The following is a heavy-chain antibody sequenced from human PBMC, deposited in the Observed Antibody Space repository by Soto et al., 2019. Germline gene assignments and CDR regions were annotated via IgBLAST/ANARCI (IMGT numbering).Heavy chain of an antibody. CDR2: INHSGST. V-gene: IGHV4-34*01. CDR1: GGSFSGYY. Sequence: PSETLSLTCAVYGGSFSGYYWSWIRQPPGKGLEWIGEINHSGSTNYNPSLKSRVTISVDTSKNQFSLKLSSVTAADTAVYYCARARSILFTMVRGVNHYYYYGMDVWGQGTTVTVSS. J-gene: IGHJ6*02. CDR3: ARARSILFTMVRGVNHYYYYGMDV. D-gene: IGHD3-10*01.